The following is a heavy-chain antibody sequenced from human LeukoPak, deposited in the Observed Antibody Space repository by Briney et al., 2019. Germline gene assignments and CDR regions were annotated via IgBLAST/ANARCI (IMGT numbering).Heavy chain of an antibody. J-gene: IGHJ4*02. V-gene: IGHV3-7*01. CDR1: GFTFSSYW. CDR2: IKEDGSEK. Sequence: GGSLRLSCAASGFTFSSYWMSWVRQAPGKGLEWVANIKEDGSEKYYVDSLKGRFTISRDNARNLLYLQMNSLRAEDTAVYYCARDRWGYSYGGDWGQGTLVTVSS. D-gene: IGHD5-18*01. CDR3: ARDRWGYSYGGD.